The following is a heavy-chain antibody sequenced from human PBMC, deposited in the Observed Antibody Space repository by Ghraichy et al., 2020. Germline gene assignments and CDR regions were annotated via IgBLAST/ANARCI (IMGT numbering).Heavy chain of an antibody. Sequence: GGSLRLSCAASAFTFSSYAMSWVRQAPGKGLEWVSAISGSGGSTYYADSVKGRFTISRDNSKNTLYLQMNSLRAEDTAVYYCAKDRGGGYISGSTRGFDYWGQGTLVTVSS. V-gene: IGHV3-23*01. J-gene: IGHJ4*02. CDR1: AFTFSSYA. D-gene: IGHD5-18*01. CDR2: ISGSGGST. CDR3: AKDRGGGYISGSTRGFDY.